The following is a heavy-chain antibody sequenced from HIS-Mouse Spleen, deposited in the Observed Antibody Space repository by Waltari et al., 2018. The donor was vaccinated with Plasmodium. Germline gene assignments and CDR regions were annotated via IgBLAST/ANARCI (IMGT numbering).Heavy chain of an antibody. D-gene: IGHD1-7*01. CDR3: ARDRITGTSYFDY. J-gene: IGHJ4*02. V-gene: IGHV4-39*07. CDR1: VGSFSSSSDY. Sequence: QLQLQESAPGLVMPSETLSLPCTVSVGSFSSSSDYWGWFRQPQGKGLEWIGSIYYSGSTYYNPSLKSRVTISVDTSKNQFSLKLSSVTAADTAVYYCARDRITGTSYFDYWGQGTLVTVSS. CDR2: IYYSGST.